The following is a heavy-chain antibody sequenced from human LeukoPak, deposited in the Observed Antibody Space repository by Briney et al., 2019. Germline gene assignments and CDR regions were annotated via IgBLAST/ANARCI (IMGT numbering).Heavy chain of an antibody. Sequence: SVKVSCKASGGTFSSYAISWVRQAPGQGLEWMGGIIPIFGTANYAQKFQGRVTITRDTSASTAYMELSSLRSEDTTVYYCARDGGGIAVAGKTFDYWGQGTLVTVSS. CDR3: ARDGGGIAVAGKTFDY. CDR2: IIPIFGTA. D-gene: IGHD6-19*01. J-gene: IGHJ4*02. V-gene: IGHV1-69*05. CDR1: GGTFSSYA.